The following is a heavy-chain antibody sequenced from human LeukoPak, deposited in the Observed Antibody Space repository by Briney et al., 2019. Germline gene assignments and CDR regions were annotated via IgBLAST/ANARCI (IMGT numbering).Heavy chain of an antibody. CDR3: ARADWDTAMIDY. V-gene: IGHV3-21*01. J-gene: IGHJ4*02. Sequence: SGGSLRLSCAPSGFTFSSYNMNWVRQATGKGLEWVSSISSSSSYILYADSVKGRFTISRDNAKNSLYLQMNSLRAEDTAVYYCARADWDTAMIDYWGQGTLVTVSS. CDR1: GFTFSSYN. D-gene: IGHD5-18*01. CDR2: ISSSSSYI.